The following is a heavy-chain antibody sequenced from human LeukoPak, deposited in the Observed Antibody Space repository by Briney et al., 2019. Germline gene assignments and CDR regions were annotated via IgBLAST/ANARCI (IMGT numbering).Heavy chain of an antibody. D-gene: IGHD6-6*01. CDR2: ISGSGGST. CDR1: GFTFSSYA. V-gene: IGHV3-23*01. J-gene: IGHJ6*03. Sequence: GGSLRLSCAASGFTFSSYAMSWVRQAPGKGLEWVSAISGSGGSTYYADSVKGRFTNSRDNSKNTLYLQMNSLRAEDTAVYYCAKGEYSSSSHYYYYMDVWGKGTTVTVSS. CDR3: AKGEYSSSSHYYYYMDV.